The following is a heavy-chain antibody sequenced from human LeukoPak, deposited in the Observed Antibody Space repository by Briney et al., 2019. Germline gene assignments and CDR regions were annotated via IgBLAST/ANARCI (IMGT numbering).Heavy chain of an antibody. CDR2: ISAYNGNT. CDR3: ARSPIAAAGKDAEYFQH. V-gene: IGHV1-18*01. Sequence: ASVKVSCKASGYTFTSHGISWVRQAPGQELEWMGWISAYNGNTNYAQKLQGRVTMTTDTSTSTAYMELRSLRSDDTAVYYCARSPIAAAGKDAEYFQHWGQGTLVTVSS. CDR1: GYTFTSHG. J-gene: IGHJ1*01. D-gene: IGHD6-13*01.